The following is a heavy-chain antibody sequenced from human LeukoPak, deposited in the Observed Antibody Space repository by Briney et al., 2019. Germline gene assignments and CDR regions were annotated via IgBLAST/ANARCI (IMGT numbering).Heavy chain of an antibody. J-gene: IGHJ3*02. V-gene: IGHV1-8*03. D-gene: IGHD6-13*01. CDR1: GYTFTSYD. CDR2: MNPNSGNT. Sequence: ASVKVSCKASGYTFTSYDINWVRQATGQGLEWMGWMNPNSGNTGYAQKFQGRVTITRDTSISTAYMELSSLRSEDTAVYYCARRIAAAAHDAFDIWGQGTMVTVSS. CDR3: ARRIAAAAHDAFDI.